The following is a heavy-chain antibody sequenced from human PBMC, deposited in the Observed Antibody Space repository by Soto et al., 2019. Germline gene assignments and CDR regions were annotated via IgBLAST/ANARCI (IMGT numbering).Heavy chain of an antibody. D-gene: IGHD3-22*01. CDR2: ISGSGSYI. CDR3: GSDDYYDRSGYSPLDY. CDR1: GFTFSSYS. J-gene: IGHJ4*02. Sequence: EVHLVESGGGLVKPGGSLRLSCAASGFTFSSYSMNWVRQAPGKGLEWVSSISGSGSYISYADSVKGRFTISRDNAKNSLDLQMNSLRAEDTAVYYCGSDDYYDRSGYSPLDYWGQGTLVTVSS. V-gene: IGHV3-21*01.